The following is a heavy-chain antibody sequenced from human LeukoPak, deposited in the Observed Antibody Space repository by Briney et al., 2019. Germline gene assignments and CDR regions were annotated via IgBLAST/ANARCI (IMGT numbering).Heavy chain of an antibody. CDR2: VSYDGSKR. J-gene: IGHJ4*02. D-gene: IGHD2-21*01. Sequence: GGSLRLSCAASGFTFSTSSMHWVRQAPGKGLEWVAVVSYDGSKRYYADPVKGRFTVSRDNSKNTLYLQMDSLRGEDTAVYYCAKDFRIGYSAHFDYWGQGALVTVSS. CDR3: AKDFRIGYSAHFDY. V-gene: IGHV3-30*04. CDR1: GFTFSTSS.